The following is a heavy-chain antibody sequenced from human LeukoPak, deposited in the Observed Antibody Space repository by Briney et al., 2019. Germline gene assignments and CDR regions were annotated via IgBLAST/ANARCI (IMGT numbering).Heavy chain of an antibody. CDR1: GGSFSGYY. V-gene: IGHV4-34*01. D-gene: IGHD1-14*01. J-gene: IGHJ5*02. CDR3: ARLNKPGWFDP. Sequence: SETLSLTCAVYGGSFSGYYWAWIRQPPGKGLEWIGNIYYSGSTYYNPSLKSRLTISVDTSKNQFSLKLTSVTAADTAVYYCARLNKPGWFDPWGQGTLVTVSS. CDR2: IYYSGST.